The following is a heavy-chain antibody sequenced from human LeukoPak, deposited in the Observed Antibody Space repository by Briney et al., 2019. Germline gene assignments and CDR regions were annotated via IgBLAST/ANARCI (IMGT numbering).Heavy chain of an antibody. J-gene: IGHJ3*02. CDR2: ISAYNGNT. CDR3: ARDQDLGGSSGWYWDAFDI. CDR1: GYTFTSYG. D-gene: IGHD6-19*01. Sequence: ASVKVSCKASGYTFTSYGISWVRQAPGQGLEWMGWISAYNGNTNYAQKLQGRVTMTTDTSTSTAYMELRSLRSDDTAVYYCARDQDLGGSSGWYWDAFDIWGQGTMVTVSS. V-gene: IGHV1-18*01.